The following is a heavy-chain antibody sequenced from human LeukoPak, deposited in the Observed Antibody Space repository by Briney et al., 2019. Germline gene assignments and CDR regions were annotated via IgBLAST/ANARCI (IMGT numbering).Heavy chain of an antibody. J-gene: IGHJ4*02. CDR1: GGSISSYY. Sequence: SETLSLTCTVSGGSISSYYWTWIRQAPGKGLEWIGYIYYSGSTNYNPSLKSRVTISLDTSKNQFSLNLNSVTAADTAVYYRTRAGETMILPVWGQGTLVTVSS. V-gene: IGHV4-59*01. CDR3: TRAGETMILPV. D-gene: IGHD3-22*01. CDR2: IYYSGST.